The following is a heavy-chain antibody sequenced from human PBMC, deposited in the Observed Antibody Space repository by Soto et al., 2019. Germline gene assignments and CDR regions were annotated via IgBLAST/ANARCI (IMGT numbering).Heavy chain of an antibody. V-gene: IGHV3-23*01. CDR2: ISGSGGST. J-gene: IGHJ5*02. CDR3: AKEREGPGIIEYNWVDP. D-gene: IGHD1-26*01. Sequence: EVQLLESGGGLVQPGGSLRLSCVASGFTFSSYAMSWVRQAPGKGLQWVSGISGSGGSTYFAASVKGRFIISRDNSKNTLYLQMNSLRAEDTAVYYCAKEREGPGIIEYNWVDPWGQGTLVTVSS. CDR1: GFTFSSYA.